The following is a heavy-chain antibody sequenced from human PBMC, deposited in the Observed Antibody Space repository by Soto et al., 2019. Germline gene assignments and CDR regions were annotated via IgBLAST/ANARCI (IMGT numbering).Heavy chain of an antibody. J-gene: IGHJ4*02. CDR1: GGSFSGYY. Sequence: SETLSLTCAVYGGSFSGYYWSWIRQPPGKGLEWIGEINHSGSTNYNPSLKSRVTISVDTSKNQFSLKLSSVTAADTAVYYCASPVAPGGWYYFDYWGQGTLVTVSS. CDR3: ASPVAPGGWYYFDY. D-gene: IGHD6-19*01. CDR2: INHSGST. V-gene: IGHV4-34*01.